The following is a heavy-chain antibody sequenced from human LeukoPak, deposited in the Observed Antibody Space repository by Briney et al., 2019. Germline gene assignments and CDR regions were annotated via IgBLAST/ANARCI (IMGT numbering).Heavy chain of an antibody. CDR1: GGSISSGSYY. Sequence: PSETLSLTCTVSGGSISSGSYYWSWIRQPAGKGLEWIGRIYTSGSTNYNPSLKSRVTISVDTSRNQFSLKLSSVTAADTAVYYCARVSSSGWYGSNYFDYWGQGTLVTVSS. J-gene: IGHJ4*02. CDR3: ARVSSSGWYGSNYFDY. CDR2: IYTSGST. D-gene: IGHD6-19*01. V-gene: IGHV4-61*02.